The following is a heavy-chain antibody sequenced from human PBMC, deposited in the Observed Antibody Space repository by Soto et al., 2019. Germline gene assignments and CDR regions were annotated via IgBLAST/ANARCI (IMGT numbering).Heavy chain of an antibody. CDR2: IKSKTQDGTT. CDR1: GFTFSNAW. J-gene: IGHJ4*02. V-gene: IGHV3-15*01. D-gene: IGHD4-17*01. CDR3: TTDGDYFCDY. Sequence: PGGSPRLSCAVSGFTFSNAWMSWVRLTKDKELERISLIKSKTQDGTTDYAAPVKGRLTNPRDDSKNTLYQQMNSLKTQDTAVYYCTTDGDYFCDYWGQGTLGTVCS.